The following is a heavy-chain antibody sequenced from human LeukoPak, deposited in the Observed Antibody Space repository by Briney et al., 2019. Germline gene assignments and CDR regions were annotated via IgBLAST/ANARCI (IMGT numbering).Heavy chain of an antibody. V-gene: IGHV3-23*01. CDR3: VREDTPATADY. CDR1: GFTISGHA. D-gene: IGHD2-15*01. Sequence: GGSLRLSCVASGFTISGHAMSWVRQAPGKGLEWVSAISGGGDITYYADSVTGRFTISRDNSKDTLFLQMHSLRPGDTAVYYCVREDTPATADYWGQGTLVTISS. J-gene: IGHJ4*02. CDR2: ISGGGDIT.